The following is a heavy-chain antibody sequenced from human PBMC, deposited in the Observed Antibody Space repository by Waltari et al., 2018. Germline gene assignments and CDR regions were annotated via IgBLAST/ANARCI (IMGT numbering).Heavy chain of an antibody. J-gene: IGHJ4*02. V-gene: IGHV4-59*11. CDR2: IYYSGST. Sequence: QVQLQESGTGLVKPSETLSLTCTVSGGYISSHYWSWIRQPPGKGLAWIGYIYYSGSTNYNPSLKSRVTISVDTSKNQFSLKLSSVTAADTAVYYCARTYYYDSSGYYYEYYFDYWGQGTLVTVSS. D-gene: IGHD3-22*01. CDR1: GGYISSHY. CDR3: ARTYYYDSSGYYYEYYFDY.